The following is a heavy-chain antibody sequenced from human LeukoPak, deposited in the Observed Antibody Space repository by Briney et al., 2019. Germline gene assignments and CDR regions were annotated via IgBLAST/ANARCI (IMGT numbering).Heavy chain of an antibody. CDR2: IWYDGSNK. D-gene: IGHD3-22*01. Sequence: GGSLRLSCAASGFTFSSYGMHWVRQAPGKGLEWVAVIWYDGSNKYYADSVKGRFTISRDNSKNTLYLQMNSLRAEDTAGYYCARGDSSGYNGMDVWGQGTTVTVSS. V-gene: IGHV3-33*01. CDR3: ARGDSSGYNGMDV. J-gene: IGHJ6*02. CDR1: GFTFSSYG.